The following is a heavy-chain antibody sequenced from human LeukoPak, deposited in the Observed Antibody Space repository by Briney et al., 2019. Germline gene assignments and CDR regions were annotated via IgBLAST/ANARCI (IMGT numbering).Heavy chain of an antibody. D-gene: IGHD1-26*01. CDR3: TREGDFDY. Sequence: PGGSLRLSCAASGFTFSSYAMNWVRQAPGKGLEWVSAIGGSGSSRSYADSVKGRFAISRDNSKNTLYLQMDSLRPEDTAMYYCTREGDFDYWGQGTLVAVSS. CDR2: IGGSGSSR. J-gene: IGHJ4*02. CDR1: GFTFSSYA. V-gene: IGHV3-23*01.